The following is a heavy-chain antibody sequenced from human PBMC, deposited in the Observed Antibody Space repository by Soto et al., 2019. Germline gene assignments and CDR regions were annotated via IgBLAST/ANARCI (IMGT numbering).Heavy chain of an antibody. D-gene: IGHD3-10*02. Sequence: GGSLRLSCAASELTLSRYAMYCVRHALGKGLEWVSGISGRGGTTYYIDSVKGRFTISRDNSKNLLFLQMNSLRAEDTAVYYCAIGLQPGYVDSDVPAHDAFDMCGPG. CDR1: ELTLSRYA. J-gene: IGHJ3*02. CDR2: ISGRGGTT. CDR3: AIGLQPGYVDSDVPAHDAFDM. V-gene: IGHV3-23*01.